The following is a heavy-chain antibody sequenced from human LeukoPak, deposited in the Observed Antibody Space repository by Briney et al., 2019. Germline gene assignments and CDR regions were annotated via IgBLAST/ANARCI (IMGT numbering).Heavy chain of an antibody. Sequence: SETLSLTCTVSGGSFSSSSYYWAWIRQPPGKGLEWIGRINYSGNTYYNPSLVRRVTMFVDTSKNQFSLRLSSVTAADTAVYYCARQCHSFSTYIYFYYYMDVWGKGTTVTVSS. CDR3: ARQCHSFSTYIYFYYYMDV. J-gene: IGHJ6*03. CDR1: GGSFSSSSYY. CDR2: INYSGNT. V-gene: IGHV4-39*01. D-gene: IGHD4-11*01.